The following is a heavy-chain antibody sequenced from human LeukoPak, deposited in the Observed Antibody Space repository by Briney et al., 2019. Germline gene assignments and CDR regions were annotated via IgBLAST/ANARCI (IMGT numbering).Heavy chain of an antibody. CDR2: ISAYNGST. CDR1: GYTFTSYG. CDR3: AREITKVRMDAFDI. J-gene: IGHJ3*02. V-gene: IGHV1-18*01. Sequence: GASVKVSCKASGYTFTSYGISWVRQAPGQGLEWMGWISAYNGSTNYAQKLQGRVTMTTDTSTSTAYMELRSLRSDDTAVYYCAREITKVRMDAFDIWGQGTMVTVFS. D-gene: IGHD3-10*01.